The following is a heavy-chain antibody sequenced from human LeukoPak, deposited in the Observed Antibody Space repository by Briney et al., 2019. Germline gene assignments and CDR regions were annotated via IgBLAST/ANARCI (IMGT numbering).Heavy chain of an antibody. CDR2: MYYSGSP. CDR1: GASITTYY. Sequence: SETLSLTCTVSGASITTYYWSWIRQPPGKRLEWIAYMYYSGSPNYNPSLKSRVSMSVDTSENQFSLKLSSVTAADTAVYYCARVDAGYCSGGYCYANRFDPWGQGTLVTVSS. V-gene: IGHV4-59*01. CDR3: ARVDAGYCSGGYCYANRFDP. J-gene: IGHJ5*02. D-gene: IGHD2-15*01.